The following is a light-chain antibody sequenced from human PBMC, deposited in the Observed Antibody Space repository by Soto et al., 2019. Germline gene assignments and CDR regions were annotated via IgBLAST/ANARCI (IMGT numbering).Light chain of an antibody. CDR3: QEYASSPPT. CDR2: GAS. Sequence: EIVLTQSPGTLSLSPGERATLSCRASQSVYKNFLAWYQQKPGQSPRLLINGASNRATGIPDRFSCSGSGTDFSLTIDRLEPEDFAVYVCQEYASSPPTCGGGTKVAIK. J-gene: IGKJ4*01. V-gene: IGKV3-20*01. CDR1: QSVYKNF.